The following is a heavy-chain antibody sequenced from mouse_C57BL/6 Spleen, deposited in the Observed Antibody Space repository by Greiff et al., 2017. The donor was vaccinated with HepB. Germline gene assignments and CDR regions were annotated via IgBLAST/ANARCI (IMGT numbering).Heavy chain of an antibody. V-gene: IGHV5-17*01. CDR3: ARPFDYYFDY. D-gene: IGHD2-13*01. CDR2: ISSGSSTI. Sequence: EVHLVESGGGLVKPGGSLKLSCAASGFTFNDYGMHWVRQAPEKGLEWVAYISSGSSTIYYADTVKGRFTISRDNAKNTLFLQMTSLRSEDTAMYYCARPFDYYFDYWGQGTTLTVSS. J-gene: IGHJ2*01. CDR1: GFTFNDYG.